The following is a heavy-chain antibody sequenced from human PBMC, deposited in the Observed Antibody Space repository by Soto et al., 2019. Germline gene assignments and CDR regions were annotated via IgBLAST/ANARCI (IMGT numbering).Heavy chain of an antibody. CDR1: GGTISSYC. Sequence: QVQLQESGPGLVKPSETLSLTCTVSGGTISSYCWSWIRQPPGKGLEWIGYIYYSGSTNYHPSLKSRVTISVDTSKNQCSLKLSSVSAADTALYYCARLALSSSEYYYYYYYMDVWGKGTTVTVSS. D-gene: IGHD6-13*01. V-gene: IGHV4-59*08. CDR3: ARLALSSSEYYYYYYYMDV. J-gene: IGHJ6*03. CDR2: IYYSGST.